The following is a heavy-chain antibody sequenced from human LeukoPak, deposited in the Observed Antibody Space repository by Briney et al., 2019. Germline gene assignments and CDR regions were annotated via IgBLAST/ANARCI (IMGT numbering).Heavy chain of an antibody. J-gene: IGHJ4*02. CDR3: ARCSGWAFKN. Sequence: GGSLRLSCAASGFTFSSYSMNWVRQAPGKGLEWVSSISSSSRSKYYADSVKGRFTISRDSAKNSLYLQMDSLRVEDTAIYYCARCSGWAFKNWGQGTLVTVSS. CDR2: ISSSSRSK. V-gene: IGHV3-21*01. D-gene: IGHD6-19*01. CDR1: GFTFSSYS.